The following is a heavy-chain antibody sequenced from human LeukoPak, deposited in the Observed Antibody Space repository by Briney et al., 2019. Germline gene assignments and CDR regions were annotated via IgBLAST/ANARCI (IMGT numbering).Heavy chain of an antibody. CDR2: ISSNGGST. D-gene: IGHD3-10*01. CDR1: GFTFSSYA. V-gene: IGHV3-64*01. CDR3: ARDATGLTMVRGAEFDY. J-gene: IGHJ4*02. Sequence: GGSLRLSCAASGFTFSSYAMHWVRQAPGKGLEYVSAISSNGGSTYYANSVKGRFTISRDNSKNTLYLQMGSLRAEDMAVYYCARDATGLTMVRGAEFDYWGQGTLVTVSS.